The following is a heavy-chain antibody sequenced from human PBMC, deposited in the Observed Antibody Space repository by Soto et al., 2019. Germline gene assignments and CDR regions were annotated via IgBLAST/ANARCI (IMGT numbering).Heavy chain of an antibody. CDR1: GFTVSSNY. J-gene: IGHJ1*01. D-gene: IGHD3-22*01. CDR3: ARDRVESGYPEYFQH. Sequence: EVQLVESGGGLIQPGGSLRLSCAASGFTVSSNYMSWVRQAPGNGLEWVSVIYSGGSTYYADSVKGRFTISRDTSKNTLYLHMNGLRAEDRAVYYCARDRVESGYPEYFQHWGQGTLVTVSA. CDR2: IYSGGST. V-gene: IGHV3-53*01.